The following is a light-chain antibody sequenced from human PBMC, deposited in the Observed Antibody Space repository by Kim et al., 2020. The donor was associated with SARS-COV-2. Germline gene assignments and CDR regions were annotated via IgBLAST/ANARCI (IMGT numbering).Light chain of an antibody. CDR1: KLGGEY. Sequence: CPRQTAGITCSGDKLGGEYACWYQQKPARSPVLVIYQDSKQPSGIPERFSGSNSGDKTTLTISGAQAVIEADYYCREWDNSTVVFGGGTQLTVL. CDR3: REWDNSTVV. CDR2: QDS. V-gene: IGLV3-1*01. J-gene: IGLJ2*01.